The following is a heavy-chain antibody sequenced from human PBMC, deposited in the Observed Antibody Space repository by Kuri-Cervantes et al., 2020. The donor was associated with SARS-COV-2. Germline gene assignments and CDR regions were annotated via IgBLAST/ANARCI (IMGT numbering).Heavy chain of an antibody. Sequence: LSLTCAASGFTFSSYWMSWVRQAPGKGLEWVANIKQDGSEKYYVDSVKGRFTISRDNAKNSLYLQMNSLRAEDTAVYYCARGPYYYGSGSYWFGGYVQHWGQGTLVTVSS. D-gene: IGHD3-10*01. CDR1: GFTFSSYW. V-gene: IGHV3-7*01. CDR2: IKQDGSEK. CDR3: ARGPYYYGSGSYWFGGYVQH. J-gene: IGHJ1*01.